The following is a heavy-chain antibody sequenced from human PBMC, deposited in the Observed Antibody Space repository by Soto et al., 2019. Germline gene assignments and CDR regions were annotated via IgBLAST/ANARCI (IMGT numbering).Heavy chain of an antibody. V-gene: IGHV4-59*12. Sequence: PSETLSLTCTVSGGSISSYYWSWIRQPPGTGLEWIGYMYYSGSTNYNPSLKSRVTISVDTSKNQFSLKLTSVTAADTAVYYCARDKITGLFDYWGQGTLVPVSS. J-gene: IGHJ4*02. CDR2: MYYSGST. D-gene: IGHD2-8*02. CDR3: ARDKITGLFDY. CDR1: GGSISSYY.